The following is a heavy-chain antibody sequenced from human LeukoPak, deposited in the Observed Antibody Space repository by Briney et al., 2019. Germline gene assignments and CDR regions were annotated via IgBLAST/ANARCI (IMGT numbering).Heavy chain of an antibody. V-gene: IGHV3-11*01. CDR1: GFTFSDYY. D-gene: IGHD3-9*01. CDR3: ARGPLRYFDWLSSGYFDY. Sequence: GGSLRLSCAASGFTFSDYYMSWVRQAPGKGLEWVSYISSSGSTIYYADSVKGRFNISRDKAKNSLYLQMNSLRAEETAVYYCARGPLRYFDWLSSGYFDYWGQGTLVTVSS. J-gene: IGHJ4*02. CDR2: ISSSGSTI.